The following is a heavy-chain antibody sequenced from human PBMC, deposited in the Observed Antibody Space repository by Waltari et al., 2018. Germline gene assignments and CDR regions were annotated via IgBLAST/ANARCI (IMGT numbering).Heavy chain of an antibody. Sequence: QVELVESGGGVVQPGRSLRLSCEASGFTFTNHAMHWVRQAPGKGREWLALIAYDGKTEFYADSVKGRFTISRDNSKSTLHLQMNRLKTEDTAIYFCARGRFLEWLFLDFWGQGALVTVSS. V-gene: IGHV3-30*03. CDR1: GFTFTNHA. D-gene: IGHD3-3*01. CDR2: IAYDGKTE. CDR3: ARGRFLEWLFLDF. J-gene: IGHJ4*02.